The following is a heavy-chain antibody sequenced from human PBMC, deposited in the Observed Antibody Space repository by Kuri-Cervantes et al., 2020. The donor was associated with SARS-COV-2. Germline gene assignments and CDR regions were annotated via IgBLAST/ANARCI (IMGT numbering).Heavy chain of an antibody. Sequence: SETLSLTCAVYGGSFSGYYWSWIRKPPGKGLEWIGEINHSGSTNYNPSLKSRVTISVDTSKNQFSLKLSSVTAADTAVYYCARGTTVTGYYYYMDVWGKGTTVTVSS. CDR1: GGSFSGYY. CDR3: ARGTTVTGYYYYMDV. V-gene: IGHV4-34*01. CDR2: INHSGST. J-gene: IGHJ6*03. D-gene: IGHD4-11*01.